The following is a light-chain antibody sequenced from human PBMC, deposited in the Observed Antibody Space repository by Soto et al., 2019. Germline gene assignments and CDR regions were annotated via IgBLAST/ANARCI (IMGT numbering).Light chain of an antibody. J-gene: IGKJ2*01. Sequence: EIVLTQSPAILSASPGERATLSCRASQTVSDNLAWYQQKPGQSPRLLIYGASTRATDIPVRFSGSGSGTEFTLTISSLQSEDFAVYYCQQYNIWPPLYTFGQGTKVDIK. CDR2: GAS. V-gene: IGKV3-15*01. CDR1: QTVSDN. CDR3: QQYNIWPPLYT.